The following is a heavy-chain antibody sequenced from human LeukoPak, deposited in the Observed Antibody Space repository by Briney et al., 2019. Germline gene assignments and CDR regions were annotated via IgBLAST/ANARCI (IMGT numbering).Heavy chain of an antibody. CDR1: GGSFSGYY. D-gene: IGHD3-22*01. CDR3: ARYPYYYDSSGYYYFDY. Sequence: SETLSLTCAVYGGSFSGYYWSWIRQPPGKWLEWIGEINHSGSTNYNPSLKSRVTISVDTSKNQFSLKLSSVTAADTAVYYCARYPYYYDSSGYYYFDYWGQGTLVTVSS. V-gene: IGHV4-34*01. J-gene: IGHJ4*02. CDR2: INHSGST.